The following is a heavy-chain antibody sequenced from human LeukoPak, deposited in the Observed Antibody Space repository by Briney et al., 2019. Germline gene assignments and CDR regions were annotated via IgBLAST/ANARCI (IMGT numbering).Heavy chain of an antibody. J-gene: IGHJ4*02. CDR3: ARAARITIFGVVIITLDY. V-gene: IGHV1-2*02. D-gene: IGHD3-3*01. Sequence: ASVKVSCKASGYTFTGYYMHWVRQAPGQGLEWMVWINPDSGGTNYAQKFQGRVTMTRDTSISTAYMELSRLRSDDTAVYYCARAARITIFGVVIITLDYWGQGTLVTVSS. CDR2: INPDSGGT. CDR1: GYTFTGYY.